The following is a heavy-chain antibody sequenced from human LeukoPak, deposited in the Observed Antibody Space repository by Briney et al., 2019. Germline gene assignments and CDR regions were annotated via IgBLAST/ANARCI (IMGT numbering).Heavy chain of an antibody. CDR2: IYTSGST. V-gene: IGHV4-4*07. CDR1: GGSISNFY. D-gene: IGHD1-7*01. J-gene: IGHJ4*02. CDR3: ARARRDSVGELNYFDY. Sequence: SETLSLTCTVSGGSISNFYWSWIRQPARKGLEWIGRIYTSGSTNYNPSLKSRVTMSVDKSKNQFSLKLSSVTAADTAVYYCARARRDSVGELNYFDYWGQGTLLTVSS.